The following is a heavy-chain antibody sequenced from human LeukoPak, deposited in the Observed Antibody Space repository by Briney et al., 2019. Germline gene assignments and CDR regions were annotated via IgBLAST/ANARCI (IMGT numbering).Heavy chain of an antibody. CDR1: GFTFSSYS. Sequence: VGSLRLSCAASGFTFSSYSMNWVRQAPGKGLEWVSSISSSSSYIYYADSVKGRFTISRDNAKNSLYLQMSSLRAEDTAVYYCAREAAYCSSTSCYYAFDIWGQGTMVTVSS. CDR3: AREAAYCSSTSCYYAFDI. V-gene: IGHV3-21*01. J-gene: IGHJ3*02. D-gene: IGHD2-2*01. CDR2: ISSSSSYI.